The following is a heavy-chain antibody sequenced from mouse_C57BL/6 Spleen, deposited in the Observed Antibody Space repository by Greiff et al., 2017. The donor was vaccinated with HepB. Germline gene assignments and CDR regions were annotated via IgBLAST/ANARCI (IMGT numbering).Heavy chain of an antibody. Sequence: VQLQQSGAELVKPGASVKMSCKASGYTFNSYWITWVKQRPGQGLEWIGDIYPGSGSTNYNEKFKSKATLTVDTSSSTAYMQLSSLTSEDSAVYYCARCVYASIYLDYWGQGTTLTVSS. CDR2: IYPGSGST. J-gene: IGHJ2*01. D-gene: IGHD1-1*01. CDR1: GYTFNSYW. V-gene: IGHV1-55*01. CDR3: ARCVYASIYLDY.